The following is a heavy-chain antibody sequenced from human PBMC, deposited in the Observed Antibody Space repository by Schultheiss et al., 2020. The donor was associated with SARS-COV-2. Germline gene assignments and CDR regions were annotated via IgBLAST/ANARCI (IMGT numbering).Heavy chain of an antibody. D-gene: IGHD3-22*01. CDR2: ISYDGSNK. J-gene: IGHJ4*02. Sequence: GGSLRLSCAASGFTFSSYAMHWVRQAPGKGLEWVAVISYDGSNKYYADSVKGRFTISRDNSKNTLYLQMNSLRAEDTAVYYCATWYYYDSSGYYGENLFDYWGQGTLVTVSS. CDR1: GFTFSSYA. CDR3: ATWYYYDSSGYYGENLFDY. V-gene: IGHV3-30-3*01.